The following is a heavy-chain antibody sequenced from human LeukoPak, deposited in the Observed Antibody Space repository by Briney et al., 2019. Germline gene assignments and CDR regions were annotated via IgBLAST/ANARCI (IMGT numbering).Heavy chain of an antibody. CDR3: AKGRTYYYDSSDVFDY. J-gene: IGHJ4*02. CDR2: ISYDGSNK. D-gene: IGHD3-22*01. V-gene: IGHV3-30*18. CDR1: GFTFSSYE. Sequence: GGSLRLSCAASGFTFSSYEMNWVRQAPGKGLEWVAVISYDGSNKYYADSVKGRFTISRDNSKNTLYLQMNSLRAEDTAVYYCAKGRTYYYDSSDVFDYWGQGTLVTVSS.